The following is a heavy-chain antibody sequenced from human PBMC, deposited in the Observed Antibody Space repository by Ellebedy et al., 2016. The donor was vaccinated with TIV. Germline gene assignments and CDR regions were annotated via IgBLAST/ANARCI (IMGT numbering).Heavy chain of an antibody. CDR2: INAGNGNT. D-gene: IGHD3-10*01. J-gene: IGHJ4*02. CDR3: ARGLGGSGYIFDY. V-gene: IGHV1-3*01. CDR1: GYTFTSYA. Sequence: AASVKVSCKASGYTFTSYAMHWVRQAPGQRLEWMGWINAGNGNTKYSQKFQGRVTITRDTSASTAYMALSSLRSEDTAVYYCARGLGGSGYIFDYWGQGTLVTVSS.